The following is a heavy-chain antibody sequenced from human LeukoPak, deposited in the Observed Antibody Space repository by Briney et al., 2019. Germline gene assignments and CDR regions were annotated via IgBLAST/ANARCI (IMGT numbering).Heavy chain of an antibody. CDR1: GFTFSSYA. J-gene: IGHJ4*02. CDR3: ARGQRGIAVAGGGTFDY. Sequence: GGSLRLSCAASGFTFSSYAMHWVRQAPGKGLEYVSAISSNGGSTYYANSVKGRFTISRDNSKNTLYLQMGSLRAEDMAVYYCARGQRGIAVAGGGTFDYWGQGTLVTVSS. CDR2: ISSNGGST. V-gene: IGHV3-64*01. D-gene: IGHD6-19*01.